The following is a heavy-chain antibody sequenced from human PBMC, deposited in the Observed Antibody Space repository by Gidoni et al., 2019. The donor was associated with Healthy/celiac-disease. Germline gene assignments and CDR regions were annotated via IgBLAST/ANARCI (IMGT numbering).Heavy chain of an antibody. V-gene: IGHV3-74*01. D-gene: IGHD6-19*01. J-gene: IGHJ3*02. CDR1: CLPFRSYW. CDR2: INSDGRSA. CDR3: ARVRSGWYGGPVYAFDI. Sequence: DVPLVGFGGGLFQPGGCPRLSCAAPCLPFRSYWMHWVRQAPGKGLVWVSRINSDGRSASSADSVKGRFTISRDNAKNALYLQMNILRAEDTAVYYFARVRSGWYGGPVYAFDIWGQGTMVTVSS.